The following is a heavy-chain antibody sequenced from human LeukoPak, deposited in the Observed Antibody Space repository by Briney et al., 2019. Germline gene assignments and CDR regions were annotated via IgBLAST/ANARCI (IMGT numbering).Heavy chain of an antibody. V-gene: IGHV1-18*01. Sequence: ASVKVSCKASGYTFNSYGINWVRQAPGQGLEWMGGISVDNGNTNYAQKVQGRVTMTTDTSTSTVYMELRSLRADDTAVYYCARDDGMVYVKFVDYWGQGTLVTVSS. CDR1: GYTFNSYG. D-gene: IGHD2-8*01. J-gene: IGHJ4*02. CDR3: ARDDGMVYVKFVDY. CDR2: ISVDNGNT.